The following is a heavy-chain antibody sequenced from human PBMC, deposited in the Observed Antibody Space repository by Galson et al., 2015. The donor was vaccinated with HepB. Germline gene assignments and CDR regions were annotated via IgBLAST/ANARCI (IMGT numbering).Heavy chain of an antibody. CDR2: INHSGST. D-gene: IGHD2-8*01. J-gene: IGHJ6*02. CDR3: ARVRMIRTNGVYRNYYYGMDV. V-gene: IGHV4-34*01. CDR1: GGSFSGYY. Sequence: SETLSLTCAVYGGSFSGYYWSWIRQPPGKGLEWIGEINHSGSTNYNPSLKSRVTISVDTSKNQFSLKLSSVTAADTAVYYCARVRMIRTNGVYRNYYYGMDVWGQGTTVTVSS.